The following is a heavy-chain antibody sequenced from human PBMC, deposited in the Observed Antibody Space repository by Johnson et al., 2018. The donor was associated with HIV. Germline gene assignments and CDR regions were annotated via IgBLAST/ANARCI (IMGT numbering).Heavy chain of an antibody. CDR2: IRYDGTNK. V-gene: IGHV3-30*02. J-gene: IGHJ3*02. D-gene: IGHD5-24*01. Sequence: QVQLVESGGGVVQPGGSLRLSCAASGFTFSSYGIHWVRQAPGNGLEWVAFIRYDGTNKYYADSVKGRVTISRDNSKNTLYLQMNSLRVEDTVVYYWSRDLGWLESGDAFDIWCQGTMVTVSS. CDR3: SRDLGWLESGDAFDI. CDR1: GFTFSSYG.